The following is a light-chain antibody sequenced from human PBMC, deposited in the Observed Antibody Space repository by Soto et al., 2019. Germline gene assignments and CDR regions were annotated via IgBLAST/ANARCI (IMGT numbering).Light chain of an antibody. V-gene: IGLV1-40*01. CDR3: QSFESTLSASI. CDR2: GNT. CDR1: GSNIGANYD. Sequence: QSVLTQPPSMSGAPGQRVTISCSGSGSNIGANYDVHWYKQLPGTAPQVVIYGNTNRPSGVPDRFSGSKSGTYASLAITGLQADDEADYYCQSFESTLSASIFGGGTKLTVL. J-gene: IGLJ2*01.